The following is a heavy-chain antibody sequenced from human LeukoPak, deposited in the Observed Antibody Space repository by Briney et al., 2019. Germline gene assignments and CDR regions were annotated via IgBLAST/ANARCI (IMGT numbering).Heavy chain of an antibody. CDR1: GFTFSSYG. Sequence: GRSLRLSCVASGFTFSSYGMHWVRQAPGKGLEWVAVIWYDGSNKYYADSVKGRFTISRDNSKNTLYLQMNSLRAEDTAVYYCARDLYYYGSGSYVFDPWGQGTLVTVSS. CDR2: IWYDGSNK. V-gene: IGHV3-33*01. D-gene: IGHD3-10*01. J-gene: IGHJ5*02. CDR3: ARDLYYYGSGSYVFDP.